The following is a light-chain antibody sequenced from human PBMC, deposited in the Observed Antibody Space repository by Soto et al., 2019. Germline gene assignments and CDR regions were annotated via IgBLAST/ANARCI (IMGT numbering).Light chain of an antibody. CDR1: QSVSSN. CDR2: GAS. V-gene: IGKV3-15*01. J-gene: IGKJ1*01. Sequence: EIVMTQSPATLSVSRGEGATLSCRASQSVSSNLAWYQQKPGQAPRLLIYGASTRATDIPARFSGTGSGADFTLTISSLQSEDSAVYYCQQYNNWPPWTFGQGTKVDIK. CDR3: QQYNNWPPWT.